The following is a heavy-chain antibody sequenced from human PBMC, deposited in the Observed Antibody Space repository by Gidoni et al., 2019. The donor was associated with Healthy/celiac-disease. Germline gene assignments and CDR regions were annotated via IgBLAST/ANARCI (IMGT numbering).Heavy chain of an antibody. Sequence: QVQLQESGPGLVKPSQILSPTCPVSGDSISSGEYYWSWIRQRPGKGLEWIGYIYYRGTTSYTPSLKSRVAISVDTSKNQFSLYLRSVTAADTAVYYCARTRAYSGTYCDFDHWGQGTLVTVSS. CDR2: IYYRGTT. CDR1: GDSISSGEYY. V-gene: IGHV4-31*03. J-gene: IGHJ4*02. CDR3: ARTRAYSGTYCDFDH. D-gene: IGHD1-26*01.